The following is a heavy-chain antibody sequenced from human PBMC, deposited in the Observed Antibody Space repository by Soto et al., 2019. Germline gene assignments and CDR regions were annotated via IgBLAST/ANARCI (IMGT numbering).Heavy chain of an antibody. V-gene: IGHV1-18*04. CDR3: ARTYCSGGSCYGGFPY. Sequence: ASVKVSCKASGYTFTSYGISWVRQAPGQGLEWMGWISAYNGNTNYAQKLQGRVTMTTDTSTSTAYMELRSLRSDDTAVYYCARTYCSGGSCYGGFPYCGQGTLVTVSS. CDR2: ISAYNGNT. D-gene: IGHD2-15*01. CDR1: GYTFTSYG. J-gene: IGHJ4*02.